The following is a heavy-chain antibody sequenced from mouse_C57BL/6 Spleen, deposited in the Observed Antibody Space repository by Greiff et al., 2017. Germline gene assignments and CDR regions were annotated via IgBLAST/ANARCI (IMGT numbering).Heavy chain of an antibody. CDR3: ARKIYDYDVGYAMDY. CDR1: GFTFSDYG. CDR2: ISSGSSTI. Sequence: EVKVVESGGGLVKPGGSLKLSCAASGFTFSDYGMHWVRQAPEKGLEWVAYISSGSSTIYYADTVKGRFTISRDNAKNTLFLQMTSLRSEDTAMYYCARKIYDYDVGYAMDYWGQGTSVTVSS. V-gene: IGHV5-17*01. J-gene: IGHJ4*01. D-gene: IGHD2-4*01.